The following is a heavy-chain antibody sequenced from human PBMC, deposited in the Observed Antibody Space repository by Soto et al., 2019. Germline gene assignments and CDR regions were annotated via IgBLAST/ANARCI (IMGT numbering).Heavy chain of an antibody. D-gene: IGHD6-19*01. V-gene: IGHV4-34*01. CDR1: GGSFSGYY. CDR3: ARPVAGTRWFDP. Sequence: SETLSLTCAVYGGSFSGYYWSWIRQPPGKGLEWIGEINHSGSTNYNPSLKSRVTISVDTSKNQFSLKLSSVTAADTAVYYCARPVAGTRWFDPWGQGTLGTVS. J-gene: IGHJ5*02. CDR2: INHSGST.